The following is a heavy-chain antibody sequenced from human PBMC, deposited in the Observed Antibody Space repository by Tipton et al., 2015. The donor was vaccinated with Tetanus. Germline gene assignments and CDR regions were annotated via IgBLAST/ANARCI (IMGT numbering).Heavy chain of an antibody. CDR3: ARGGSYSYGPRGFDL. D-gene: IGHD5-18*01. J-gene: IGHJ2*01. CDR2: VSDSGST. V-gene: IGHV4-30-4*01. CDR1: GGSISSADYY. Sequence: TLSLTCTVSGGSISSADYYWSWIRQPPGKGLEWIGYVSDSGSTYSNPSLRSRIIISVDTSKNQFSLILSSVTAADTAVYYCARGGSYSYGPRGFDLWGRGTLVTVSS.